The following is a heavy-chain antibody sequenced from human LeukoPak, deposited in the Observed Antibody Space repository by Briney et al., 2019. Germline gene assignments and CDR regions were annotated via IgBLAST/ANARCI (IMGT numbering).Heavy chain of an antibody. CDR1: GGSISSGGYS. D-gene: IGHD3-16*01. CDR3: ARQTIDTSLGGVPDYFDS. CDR2: IYHSGST. J-gene: IGHJ4*02. V-gene: IGHV4-30-2*01. Sequence: SQTLSLTCAVSGGSISSGGYSWSWLRQPPGKGLEWIGYIYHSGSTYYNPSLKSRVTISVDRSKNQFSLKLSSVTAADTAVYYCARQTIDTSLGGVPDYFDSWGQGTPVTVSS.